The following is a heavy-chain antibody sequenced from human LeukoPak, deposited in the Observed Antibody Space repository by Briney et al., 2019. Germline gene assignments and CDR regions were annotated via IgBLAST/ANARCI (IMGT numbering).Heavy chain of an antibody. CDR1: GGTFSTYA. J-gene: IGHJ6*03. V-gene: IGHV1-69*05. CDR3: ARTPQHSYYYYNMDV. Sequence: SVKVSCKASGGTFSTYAITWVRQAPGQGLEWMGGIIPIFGTANYAQKLQDRVTITTDASTSTVYMELTSLRSEDTAVYYCARTPQHSYYYYNMDVWGKGTTVTVAS. D-gene: IGHD5-18*01. CDR2: IIPIFGTA.